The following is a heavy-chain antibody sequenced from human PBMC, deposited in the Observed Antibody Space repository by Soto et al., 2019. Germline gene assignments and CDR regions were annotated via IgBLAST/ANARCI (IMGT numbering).Heavy chain of an antibody. Sequence: KTSATXSLTCTFSVCSVIIGSGYVSWIRQTPGKGLEWIGYIYYSGSTNYNHYLKSRLTISVDTSKNQFSLKLSSVTAEETAVYYCERSRRDLRSWGQGTLV. CDR1: VCSVIIGSGY. CDR2: IYYSGST. V-gene: IGHV4-61*01. D-gene: IGHD3-10*02. J-gene: IGHJ4*02. CDR3: ERSRRDLRS.